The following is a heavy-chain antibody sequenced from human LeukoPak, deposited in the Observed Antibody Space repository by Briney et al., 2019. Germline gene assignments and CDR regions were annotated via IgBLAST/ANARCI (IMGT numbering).Heavy chain of an antibody. CDR3: ARERYYYDSSGTFDI. CDR2: ISAYNGNT. D-gene: IGHD3-22*01. V-gene: IGHV1-18*03. J-gene: IGHJ3*02. CDR1: GYTFTSYG. Sequence: ASVKVSCKASGYTFTSYGISWVRQAPGQGLEWMGWISAYNGNTNYAQKLQGRVTMTTDTSTSTAYMELRSLRSDDMAVYYCARERYYYDSSGTFDIWGQGTMVTVSS.